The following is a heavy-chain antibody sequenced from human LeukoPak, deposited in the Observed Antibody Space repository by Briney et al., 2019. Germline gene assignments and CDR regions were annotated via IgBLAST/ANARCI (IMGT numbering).Heavy chain of an antibody. CDR3: ARDGIYYDSSGDYGYYYYGMDV. Sequence: GGSLRLSCAASGFTFGNYWMHWVRQAPGKGLLWVSRISDDGSSANYADSVQGRFTISRDNAKNTVYLQMHSLRAEDTAVYYCARDGIYYDSSGDYGYYYYGMDVWGQGTTVTVSS. D-gene: IGHD3-22*01. J-gene: IGHJ6*02. V-gene: IGHV3-74*01. CDR1: GFTFGNYW. CDR2: ISDDGSSA.